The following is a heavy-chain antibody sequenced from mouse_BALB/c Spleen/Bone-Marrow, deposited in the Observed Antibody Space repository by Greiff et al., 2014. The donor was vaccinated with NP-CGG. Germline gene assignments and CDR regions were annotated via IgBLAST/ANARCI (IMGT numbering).Heavy chain of an antibody. V-gene: IGHV14-3*02. D-gene: IGHD1-2*01. Sequence: VQLQQSGAELVKPGASVKLSCTASGFNTKDIHMHWVKQRPEQGLEWIGRIDPANGDTKYDPKFQGKATITADTSSNTAYLQLSSLTSEDTAVYYCARDYGPFDYWGQGTTLTVSS. J-gene: IGHJ2*01. CDR3: ARDYGPFDY. CDR2: IDPANGDT. CDR1: GFNTKDIH.